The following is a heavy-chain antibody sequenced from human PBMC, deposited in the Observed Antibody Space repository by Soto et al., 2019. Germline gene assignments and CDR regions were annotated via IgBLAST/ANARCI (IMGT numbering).Heavy chain of an antibody. J-gene: IGHJ4*02. V-gene: IGHV4-39*01. Sequence: SETLSLTCNASGGSITSSGSAWGWIRQSPGKGLEWIGTIDYSGNIYYIPSLKSRITISVDTSKNQISLKLSSVTAADTAVYYCARHIHNQGFEYYFDSWGQGALVTVSS. D-gene: IGHD1-1*01. CDR1: GGSITSSGSA. CDR3: ARHIHNQGFEYYFDS. CDR2: IDYSGNI.